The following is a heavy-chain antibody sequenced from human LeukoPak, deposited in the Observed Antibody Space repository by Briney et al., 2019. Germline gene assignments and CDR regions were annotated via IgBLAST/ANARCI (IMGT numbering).Heavy chain of an antibody. V-gene: IGHV3-21*01. D-gene: IGHD3-10*01. CDR3: AREAVVSGSGYHYMDV. Sequence: GGSLRLSCVASRFTFSSYSMNWVRQAPGKGLEWVSSISSSNTYIYYADSVKGRFTISRDNAKNSLHLQMNSLRAEDTAVYYCAREAVVSGSGYHYMDVWGKGTTVTVSS. J-gene: IGHJ6*03. CDR2: ISSSNTYI. CDR1: RFTFSSYS.